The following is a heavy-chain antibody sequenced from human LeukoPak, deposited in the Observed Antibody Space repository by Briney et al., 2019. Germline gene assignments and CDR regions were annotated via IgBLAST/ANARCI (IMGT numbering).Heavy chain of an antibody. Sequence: GASLRLSCAASGFTFSSYAMSWVRQAPGKGLEWVSAISGSGGSTYYADSVKGRFTISRDNSKNTLYLQMYSLRAEDTAVYYCARQARGYGSGSFFGYWGQGTLVTVPS. V-gene: IGHV3-23*01. CDR1: GFTFSSYA. CDR3: ARQARGYGSGSFFGY. J-gene: IGHJ4*02. D-gene: IGHD3-10*01. CDR2: ISGSGGST.